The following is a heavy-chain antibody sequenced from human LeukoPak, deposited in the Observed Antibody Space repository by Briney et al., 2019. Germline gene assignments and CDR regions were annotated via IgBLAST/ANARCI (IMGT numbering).Heavy chain of an antibody. D-gene: IGHD3-22*01. CDR2: ISGSGGST. V-gene: IGHV3-23*01. J-gene: IGHJ4*02. CDR1: GFTFSSYA. Sequence: PGGSLRLSCAASGFTFSSYAMSWVRQAPGKGLEWVSAISGSGGSTYYADSVKGRFTISRDNSKNTLYLQMNSLRAEDTAVYYCARPYYDSSGYRFDYWGQGTLVTVSS. CDR3: ARPYYDSSGYRFDY.